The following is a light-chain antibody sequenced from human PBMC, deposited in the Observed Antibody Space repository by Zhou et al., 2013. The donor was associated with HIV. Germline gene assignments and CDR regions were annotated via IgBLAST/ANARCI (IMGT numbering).Light chain of an antibody. J-gene: IGKJ4*01. CDR2: DAS. CDR1: QSVSTQ. CDR3: QQRYNWLT. Sequence: EVVLTQSPATLSLSPGERATLSCRASQSVSTQLSWYQHRPGQPPRLLIYDASKRATGIPARFSGSGSGRDFSLTISSLEPGDFAVYYCQQRYNWLTFGGGPQWRSN. V-gene: IGKV3-11*02.